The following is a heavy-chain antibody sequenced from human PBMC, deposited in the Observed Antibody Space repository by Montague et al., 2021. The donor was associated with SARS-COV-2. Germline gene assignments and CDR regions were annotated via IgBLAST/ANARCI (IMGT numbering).Heavy chain of an antibody. CDR3: ARKTSRGLTIFGVVTASHCFDY. D-gene: IGHD3-3*01. V-gene: IGHV4-39*01. CDR2: IYYSGST. Sequence: SDTLSLTCTVSGGSISSSSYFWGWIRQPPGKGLEWIGSIYYSGSTYYNPSLKSRVTISVDTSKNQFSLKLSSVTAADTAVFYCARKTSRGLTIFGVVTASHCFDYWGQGTLVTVSS. CDR1: GGSISSSSYF. J-gene: IGHJ4*02.